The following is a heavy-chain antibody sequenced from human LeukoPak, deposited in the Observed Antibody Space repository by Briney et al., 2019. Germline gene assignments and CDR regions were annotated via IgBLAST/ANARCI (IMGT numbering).Heavy chain of an antibody. J-gene: IGHJ5*02. CDR1: GGSISGSINY. Sequence: SETLSLTCTVSGGSISGSINYWGWIRQPPGKGLEWIGSVYYSGSTYCNPSLKSRVTISVDTSKNQFSLKLTSVTAADTAVFYCARHFPHMDYSGWKQGWFDPWGQGTLVTVSS. CDR3: ARHFPHMDYSGWKQGWFDP. D-gene: IGHD6-19*01. V-gene: IGHV4-39*01. CDR2: VYYSGST.